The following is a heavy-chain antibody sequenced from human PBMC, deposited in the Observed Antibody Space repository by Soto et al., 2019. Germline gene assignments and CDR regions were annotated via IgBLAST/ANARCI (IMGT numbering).Heavy chain of an antibody. D-gene: IGHD3-9*01. Sequence: SVKVSCKASGGTFSSYATSWVRQAPGQGLEWMGGIIPIFGTANYAQKFQGRVTITADESTSTAYMELSSLRSEDTAVYYCARALRYFDWLLVYYYYYGMDVWGQGTTVTVSS. J-gene: IGHJ6*02. CDR3: ARALRYFDWLLVYYYYYGMDV. CDR2: IIPIFGTA. V-gene: IGHV1-69*13. CDR1: GGTFSSYA.